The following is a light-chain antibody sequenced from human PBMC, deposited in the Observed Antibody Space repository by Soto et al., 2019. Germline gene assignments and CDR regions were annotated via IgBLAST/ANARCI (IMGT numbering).Light chain of an antibody. CDR1: QSVSID. J-gene: IGKJ3*01. CDR2: DAS. CDR3: QHLHK. V-gene: IGKV3-11*01. Sequence: EVVLTQSPATLSLSPGDRATLSCRASQSVSIDFAWYQQKPGQAPRLLIYDASNRATGIPARFSGSGSGTDFTLTISSLEPEDIAVYYCQHLHKFGPGTKVDIK.